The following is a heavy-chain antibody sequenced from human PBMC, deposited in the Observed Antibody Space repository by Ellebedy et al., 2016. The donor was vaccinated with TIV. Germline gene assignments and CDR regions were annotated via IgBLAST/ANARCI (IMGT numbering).Heavy chain of an antibody. CDR3: AKNFRYCMDV. Sequence: SQTLSLTCGVSGGSVTDDHWWSWVRQPPGGGLEWIGEVIHNGDTNYNPSPRSRVSILIDKSNNDFSLTLNSLTAADTAVYYCAKNFRYCMDVWGRGTTVIVSS. CDR2: VIHNGDT. CDR1: GGSVTDDHW. J-gene: IGHJ6*03. V-gene: IGHV4/OR15-8*02.